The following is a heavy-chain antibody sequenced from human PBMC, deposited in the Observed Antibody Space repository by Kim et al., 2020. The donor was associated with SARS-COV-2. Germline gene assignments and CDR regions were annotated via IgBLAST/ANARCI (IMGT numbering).Heavy chain of an antibody. CDR1: GGSISSGGYY. CDR2: IYYSGST. V-gene: IGHV4-31*03. D-gene: IGHD4-17*01. J-gene: IGHJ2*01. Sequence: SETLSLTCTVSGGSISSGGYYWSWIRQHPGKGLEWIGYIYYSGSTYYNPSLKSRVTISVDTSKNQFSLKLSSVTAADTAVYYCARGSTTVTTYRSRNYWYFDLWGRGTLVTVSS. CDR3: ARGSTTVTTYRSRNYWYFDL.